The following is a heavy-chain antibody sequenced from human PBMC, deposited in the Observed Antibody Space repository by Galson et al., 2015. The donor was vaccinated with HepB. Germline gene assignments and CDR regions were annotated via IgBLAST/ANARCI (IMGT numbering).Heavy chain of an antibody. J-gene: IGHJ6*02. D-gene: IGHD2-2*01. V-gene: IGHV1-2*04. CDR2: INPNSGGT. CDR1: GYTFTGYY. Sequence: SVKVSCKASGYTFTGYYMHWVRQAPGQGLEWMGWINPNSGGTNYAQKFQGWVTMTRDTSISTAYMELSRLRSDDTAVYYCARGDCSSTSCYPFYYYYGMDVWGQGTTVTVSS. CDR3: ARGDCSSTSCYPFYYYYGMDV.